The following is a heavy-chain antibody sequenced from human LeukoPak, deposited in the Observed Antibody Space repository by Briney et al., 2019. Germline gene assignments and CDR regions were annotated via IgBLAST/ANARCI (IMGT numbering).Heavy chain of an antibody. CDR3: ARCQFGLYMDV. CDR1: GFTFSSYS. CDR2: ISSSSSYI. D-gene: IGHD3-10*01. V-gene: IGHV3-21*01. J-gene: IGHJ6*03. Sequence: GGSLRLSCAASGFTFSSYSMNWVRQAPGKGLEWVSSISSSSSYIYYADSVKGRFTISRDNAKNSLYLQMNSLRAEDTAVYYCARCQFGLYMDVWGKGTTVTVSS.